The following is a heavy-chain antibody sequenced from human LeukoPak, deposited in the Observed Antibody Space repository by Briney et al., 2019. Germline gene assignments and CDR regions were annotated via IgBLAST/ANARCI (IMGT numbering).Heavy chain of an antibody. CDR1: GFTFTSFG. J-gene: IGHJ4*02. V-gene: IGHV3-30*18. CDR2: ISFDGSDK. CDR3: AKDTQLAPWLMDY. D-gene: IGHD5-12*01. Sequence: GGSLRLSCAASGFTFTSFGIHWVRQAPGKGLDWMAVISFDGSDKYYADSVKGRFTISRDNSKNTVYLQMNSLRAEDTAVYYCAKDTQLAPWLMDYWGQGTVVTVTS.